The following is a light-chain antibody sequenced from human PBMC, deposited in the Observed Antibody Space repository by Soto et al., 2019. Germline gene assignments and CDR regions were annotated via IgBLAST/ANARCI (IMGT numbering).Light chain of an antibody. J-gene: IGKJ1*01. CDR3: QQYGTSPST. Sequence: IVMTQSPATLSLSPGERATLSCRASQSVSSNLAWYQQKPGQAPRRLIFGASIRATGIPDRFSGSGSGTDFTLTISRLETEDFAVYYCQQYGTSPSTFGQGTKVDIK. CDR2: GAS. V-gene: IGKV3-20*01. CDR1: QSVSSN.